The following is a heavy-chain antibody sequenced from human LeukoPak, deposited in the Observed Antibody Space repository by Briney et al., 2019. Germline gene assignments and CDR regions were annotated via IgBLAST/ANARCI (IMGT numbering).Heavy chain of an antibody. CDR1: GYTFTGYY. Sequence: ASVKVSCKASGYTFTGYYMHWVRQAPGQGLEWMGWINPNSGGTNYAQEFQGRVTMTRDTSISTAYMELSRLRSDDAAVYYCARVSSSWSVYFDYWGQGTLVTVSS. CDR3: ARVSSSWSVYFDY. V-gene: IGHV1-2*02. CDR2: INPNSGGT. J-gene: IGHJ4*02. D-gene: IGHD6-13*01.